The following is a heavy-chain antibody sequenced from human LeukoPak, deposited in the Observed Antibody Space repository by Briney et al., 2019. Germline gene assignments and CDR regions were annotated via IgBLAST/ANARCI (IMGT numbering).Heavy chain of an antibody. J-gene: IGHJ4*02. V-gene: IGHV1-69*05. D-gene: IGHD6-6*01. Sequence: SVKVSCKVSGGTFSDSTLSWVRQVPGQGLEWMGGIISISGSPNYAQRFQGRVTFTTDEFTSTAYMELRSLTSEDTAVYYCAGDFQAARLHMFEFWGQGSLVTVSS. CDR2: IISISGSP. CDR3: AGDFQAARLHMFEF. CDR1: GGTFSDST.